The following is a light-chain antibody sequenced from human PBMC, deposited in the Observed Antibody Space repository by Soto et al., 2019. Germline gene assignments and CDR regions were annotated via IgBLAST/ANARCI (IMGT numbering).Light chain of an antibody. CDR3: QQRSNWPPIT. J-gene: IGKJ5*01. V-gene: IGKV3-11*01. CDR1: QSVSSN. Sequence: EIVMTQSPATLSVSPWERASLSCRASQSVSSNLAWYQQKPGQAPRLLIYGASNRAAGIPARFSGSGSGTDFTLTINSLEPEDFAVYYCQQRSNWPPITFGQGTRLEIK. CDR2: GAS.